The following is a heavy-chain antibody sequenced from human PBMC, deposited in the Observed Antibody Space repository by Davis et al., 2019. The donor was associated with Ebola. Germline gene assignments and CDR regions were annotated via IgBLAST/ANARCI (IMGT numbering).Heavy chain of an antibody. CDR2: INHSGST. CDR1: GGSFSGYY. V-gene: IGHV4-34*01. Sequence: PSETLSLTCAVYGGSFSGYYWSWIRQPPGKGLEWIGEINHSGSTNYNPSLKSRVTISVDTSKNQFSLKLSSVTAADTAVYYCAFSGLEHQTYYYYYYGMDVWGQGTTVTVSS. J-gene: IGHJ6*02. CDR3: AFSGLEHQTYYYYYYGMDV. D-gene: IGHD1/OR15-1a*01.